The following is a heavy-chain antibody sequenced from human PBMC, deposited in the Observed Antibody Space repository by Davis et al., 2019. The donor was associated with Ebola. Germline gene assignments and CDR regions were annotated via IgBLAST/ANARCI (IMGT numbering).Heavy chain of an antibody. Sequence: GESLKISCTASGFTVSSNHMSWVRQAPGKGLEWVSVIYDQSTAYADAVRGRFTISRDNAKNSLYLQMNTLRVEDTAIYYCVPGTWIRGQGTLVTVSS. V-gene: IGHV3-66*01. D-gene: IGHD5-18*01. J-gene: IGHJ4*02. CDR1: GFTVSSNH. CDR3: VPGTWI. CDR2: IYDQST.